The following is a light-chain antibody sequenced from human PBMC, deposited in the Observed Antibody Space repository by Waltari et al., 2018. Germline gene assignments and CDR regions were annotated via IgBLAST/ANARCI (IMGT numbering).Light chain of an antibody. J-gene: IGLJ3*02. CDR3: STWDDSLSAWV. CDR2: RDN. CDR1: SSNIGSNY. V-gene: IGLV1-47*01. Sequence: QSVLIQPPSASGTPGQRVTISCSGSSSNIGSNYLCWYQQLPGAAPKLLLFRDNQRRSGVPDRFSASKCGTSASLAISGLRSEEEADYVCSTWDDSLSAWVFGGGTKLTVL.